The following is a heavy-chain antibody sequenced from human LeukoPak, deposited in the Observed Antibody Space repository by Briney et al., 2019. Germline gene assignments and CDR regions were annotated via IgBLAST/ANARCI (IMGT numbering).Heavy chain of an antibody. V-gene: IGHV4-31*03. CDR2: IYYSGST. CDR1: GGSISSGGYY. D-gene: IGHD4-17*01. CDR3: ARATPPDYGDYGGKHYFDY. Sequence: PSETLSLTCTVSGGSISSGGYYWSWIRQHPGKGLEWIGYIYYSGSTYYNPSLKSRVTISVDTSKNQFSLKLSSVTAADTAVYYCARATPPDYGDYGGKHYFDYWGQGTLVTVSS. J-gene: IGHJ4*02.